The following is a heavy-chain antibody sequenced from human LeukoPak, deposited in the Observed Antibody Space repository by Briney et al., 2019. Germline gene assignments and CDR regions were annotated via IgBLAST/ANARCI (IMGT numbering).Heavy chain of an antibody. CDR3: TTGSYHESSGYRFDY. CDR2: IRNKGNGGTT. J-gene: IGHJ4*02. V-gene: IGHV3-49*04. CDR1: GLTFGDNA. Sequence: GGSLILSCTTSGLTFGDNAMSWVRQAPGKGLEWVGFIRNKGNGGTTEYAASVKGRFTISRDDSESITYLQMNSLRTEDTAVYYCTTGSYHESSGYRFDYWGQGTLVTVSS. D-gene: IGHD3-22*01.